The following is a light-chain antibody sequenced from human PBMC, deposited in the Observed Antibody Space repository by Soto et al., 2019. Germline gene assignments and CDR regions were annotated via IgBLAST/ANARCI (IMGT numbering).Light chain of an antibody. CDR2: KAS. J-gene: IGKJ1*01. V-gene: IGKV1-5*03. CDR1: QAISSW. Sequence: DIQMTQSPSTRSRSVGDRVSIACRASQAISSWLAWYQQKPGKAPNIRIYKASTLKSGVPSRVSGSGSGTEFTLTISSLQPDDFATYYCQHYNSYSEAFGQGTKVDIK. CDR3: QHYNSYSEA.